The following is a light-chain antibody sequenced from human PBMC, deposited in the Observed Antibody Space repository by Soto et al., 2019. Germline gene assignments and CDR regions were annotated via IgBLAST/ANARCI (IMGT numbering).Light chain of an antibody. Sequence: QSVLTQPPSASGTPGQRVTISCSGSSSNIGSNYVYWYQQLPGTAPKLLIYSNNLRPSGVPDRFSASKSGTSASLAISGLRSEDEADYYCAAWDDSLRGSIFGTVTKVTVL. J-gene: IGLJ1*01. CDR3: AAWDDSLRGSI. V-gene: IGLV1-47*02. CDR2: SNN. CDR1: SSNIGSNY.